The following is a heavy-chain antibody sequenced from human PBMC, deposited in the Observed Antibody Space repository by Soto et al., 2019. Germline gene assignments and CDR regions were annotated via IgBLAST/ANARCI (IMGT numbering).Heavy chain of an antibody. Sequence: QLQLVQSGAEVKKPGASVKVSCKASGYTFTSYGMSWIRQAPGQGLEWMGWINPYNGNTDYAQNLLGRVTMTTDTSTSTAYMELRSLTSDDTAVYYCATSYDSGFDPWGKGTLVSVSS. CDR2: INPYNGNT. D-gene: IGHD5-12*01. J-gene: IGHJ5*02. V-gene: IGHV1-18*04. CDR3: ATSYDSGFDP. CDR1: GYTFTSYG.